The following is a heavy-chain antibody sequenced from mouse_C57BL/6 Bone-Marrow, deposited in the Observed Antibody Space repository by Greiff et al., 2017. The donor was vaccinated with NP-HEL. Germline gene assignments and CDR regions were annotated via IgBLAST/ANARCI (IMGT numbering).Heavy chain of an antibody. J-gene: IGHJ2*01. CDR1: GYTFTDYE. D-gene: IGHD4-1*01. Sequence: VKLMESGAELVRPGASVTLSCKASGYTFTDYEMHWVKQTPVHGLEWIGAIDPETGGTAYNQKFKGKAILTADKSSSTAYMELRSLTSEDSAVYYCTRGGGTGAFDYWGQGTTLTVSS. CDR3: TRGGGTGAFDY. V-gene: IGHV1-15*01. CDR2: IDPETGGT.